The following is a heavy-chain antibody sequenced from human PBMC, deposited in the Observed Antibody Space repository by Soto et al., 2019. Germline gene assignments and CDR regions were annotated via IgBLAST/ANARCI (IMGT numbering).Heavy chain of an antibody. D-gene: IGHD5-18*01. J-gene: IGHJ4*02. CDR2: ISYDGSNK. CDR3: AKDHVDTAMAYYFDY. CDR1: GFTFSSYA. Sequence: GGSLRLSCAASGFTFSSYAMHWVRQAPGKGLEWVAVISYDGSNKYYADSVKGRFTISRDNSKNTLYLQMNSLRAEDTAVYHCAKDHVDTAMAYYFDYWGQGTLVTVSS. V-gene: IGHV3-30-3*01.